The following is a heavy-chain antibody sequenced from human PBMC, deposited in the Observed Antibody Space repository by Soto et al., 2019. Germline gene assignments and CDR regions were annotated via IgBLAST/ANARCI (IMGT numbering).Heavy chain of an antibody. CDR1: GFTFRSYS. D-gene: IGHD2-2*01. CDR2: ISNSGSYI. V-gene: IGHV3-21*06. J-gene: IGHJ4*02. CDR3: AGGGPATMGY. Sequence: EVQLVESGGGLVKPGGSLRLSCAASGFTFRSYSMNWVRQAPGKGLEWVSYISNSGSYISYADSLKGRCTISRDNAINAVYLQMNSLRGEDTAVYHCAGGGPATMGYWGQGTLVTVSS.